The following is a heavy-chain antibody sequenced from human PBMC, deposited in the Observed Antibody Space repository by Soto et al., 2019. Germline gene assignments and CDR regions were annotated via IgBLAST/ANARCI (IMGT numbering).Heavy chain of an antibody. CDR3: AREGEPNWNYYYYGMDV. CDR2: TYYRSKWYN. J-gene: IGHJ6*02. Sequence: XQTLSLTWAISGYSVSSNSAAWNWIRQSPSRGLEWLGRTYYRSKWYNDYAVSVKSRITINPDTSKNQFSLQLNSVTPEDTAVYYCAREGEPNWNYYYYGMDVWGQGTTVTVSS. D-gene: IGHD1-1*01. CDR1: GYSVSSNSAA. V-gene: IGHV6-1*01.